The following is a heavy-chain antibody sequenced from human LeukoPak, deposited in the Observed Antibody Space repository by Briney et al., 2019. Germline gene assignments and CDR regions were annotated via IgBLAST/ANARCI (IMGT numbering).Heavy chain of an antibody. CDR3: ARDRGTAAGRYYGMDV. CDR1: GFTFTSYW. V-gene: IGHV3-7*03. Sequence: GGSLRLSCAASGFTFTSYWMSWVRQAPGKGLEWVANIKQDGSEKNYVDSMKGRFTVSRDNAKNSLYLQINSLRVEDTAVYYCARDRGTAAGRYYGMDVWGKGTTVTVSS. CDR2: IKQDGSEK. J-gene: IGHJ6*04. D-gene: IGHD6-13*01.